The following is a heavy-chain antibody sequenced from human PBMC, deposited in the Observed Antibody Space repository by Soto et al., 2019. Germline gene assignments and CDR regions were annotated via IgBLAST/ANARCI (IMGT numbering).Heavy chain of an antibody. Sequence: QVQLVQSGAEVKKPGASVKVSCKASGYIFTNYYIHWVRQAPGQGLEWMAIINPLPTSGSTNYAQKYQGRGTVTRDTSTRTVYLELSSLRSDDTAVYYCARDLAAGAYWGQGTLVTVSS. CDR3: ARDLAAGAY. CDR2: INPLPTSGST. CDR1: GYIFTNYY. D-gene: IGHD6-13*01. V-gene: IGHV1-46*01. J-gene: IGHJ4*02.